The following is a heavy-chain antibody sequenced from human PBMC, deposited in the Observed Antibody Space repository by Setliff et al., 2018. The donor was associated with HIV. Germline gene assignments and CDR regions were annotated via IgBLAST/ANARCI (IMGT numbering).Heavy chain of an antibody. CDR1: GYTFTNYC. Sequence: ASVKVSCKASGYTFTNYCIHWVRQAPGQGLEWLGMFNPSGGSTAYAQKSQGRVTMTRDTSTTTVYMDLSGLRSGDTAVYYCARDRTAGYNYDYGYWGQGTLVTVSS. D-gene: IGHD3-16*01. CDR3: ARDRTAGYNYDYGY. CDR2: FNPSGGST. J-gene: IGHJ4*02. V-gene: IGHV1-46*01.